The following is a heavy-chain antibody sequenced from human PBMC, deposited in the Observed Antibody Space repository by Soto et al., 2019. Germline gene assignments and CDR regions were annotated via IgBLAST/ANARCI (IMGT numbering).Heavy chain of an antibody. V-gene: IGHV4-30-4*01. D-gene: IGHD3-9*01. CDR2: IYYSGST. J-gene: IGHJ5*02. CDR1: GGSISSGDYY. CDR3: ARDAADILTGNNWFDP. Sequence: PSETLSLTXTVSGGSISSGDYYWSWIRQPPGKGLEWIGYIYYSGSTYYNPSLKSRVTISVDTSKNQFSLKLSSVTAADTAVYYCARDAADILTGNNWFDPWGQGTLVTVSS.